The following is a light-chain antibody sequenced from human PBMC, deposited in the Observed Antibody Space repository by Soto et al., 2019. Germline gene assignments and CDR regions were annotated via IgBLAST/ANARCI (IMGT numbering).Light chain of an antibody. CDR2: AVS. Sequence: DIQMTQSPSSLSASVGDGVSITCRASQSISSYLNWYQQRPGKAPRLLIYAVSTLQSGVPSRITGSGSGTDFTLTITSLQSEDFVVYYCQQYNNWPPITFGQGTRLEIK. V-gene: IGKV1-39*01. CDR1: QSISSY. J-gene: IGKJ5*01. CDR3: QQYNNWPPIT.